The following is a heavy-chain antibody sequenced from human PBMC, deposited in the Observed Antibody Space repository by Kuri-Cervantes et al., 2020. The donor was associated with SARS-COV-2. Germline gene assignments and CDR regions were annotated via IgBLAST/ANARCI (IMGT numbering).Heavy chain of an antibody. D-gene: IGHD6-13*01. V-gene: IGHV4-34*01. Sequence: GSLRLSCAVYGGSFSGYYWSWIRQPPEKGLEWIGEINHSGSTNYNPSLKSRVTISVDTSKNQFSLKLSSVTAADTAVYYCARAYSSSGRHYYGMDVWGQGTTVTVSS. J-gene: IGHJ6*02. CDR3: ARAYSSSGRHYYGMDV. CDR2: INHSGST. CDR1: GGSFSGYY.